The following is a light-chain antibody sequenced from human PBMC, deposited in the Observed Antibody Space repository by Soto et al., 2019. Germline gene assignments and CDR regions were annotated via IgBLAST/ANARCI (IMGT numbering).Light chain of an antibody. V-gene: IGKV1-39*01. CDR2: AAS. Sequence: DIQMTQSPSSLSAALGDRVTITCQASQDISNYLNWYQQKPGKAPKLLIYAASTLQSGVPSRFSGSGSGTDFTLTISSLQPEDFATYYCQQSYTRTFGQGTKVDIK. J-gene: IGKJ1*01. CDR1: QDISNY. CDR3: QQSYTRT.